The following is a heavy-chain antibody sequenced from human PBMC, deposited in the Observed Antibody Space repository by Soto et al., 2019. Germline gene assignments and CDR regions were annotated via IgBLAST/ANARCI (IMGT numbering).Heavy chain of an antibody. CDR3: ARESCSSSCCSYYYGMDV. J-gene: IGHJ6*02. CDR1: GFTFSTYN. Sequence: EVQLVESGGGLVQPGGSLRLSCAASGFTFSTYNMNWVRQAPGKGLEWVSYISSSSSTRYYADSVKGRFTISRDNAKNSLYLQMNSLRDEDTAVYYCARESCSSSCCSYYYGMDVWGQGTTVTVSS. CDR2: ISSSSSTR. D-gene: IGHD2-2*01. V-gene: IGHV3-48*02.